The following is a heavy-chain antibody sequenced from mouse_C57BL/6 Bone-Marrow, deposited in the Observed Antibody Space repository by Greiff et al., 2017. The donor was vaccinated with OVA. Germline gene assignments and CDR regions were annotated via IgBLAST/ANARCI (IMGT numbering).Heavy chain of an antibody. V-gene: IGHV7-1*01. CDR1: GFTFSDFY. CDR3: ARDADYYSNQYYAMDY. CDR2: SRNKANDYTT. Sequence: EVKLMESGGGLVQSGRSLRLSCATSGFTFSDFYMEWVRQAPGKGLEWIAASRNKANDYTTEYSASVKGRFIVSRDTSQSILYLQMNALRAEDTAIYYCARDADYYSNQYYAMDYWGQGTSVTVSS. D-gene: IGHD2-5*01. J-gene: IGHJ4*01.